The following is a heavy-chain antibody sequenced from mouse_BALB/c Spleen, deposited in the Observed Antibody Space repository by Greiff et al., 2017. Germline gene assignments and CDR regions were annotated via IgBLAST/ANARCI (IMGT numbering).Heavy chain of an antibody. D-gene: IGHD2-1*01. CDR3: ARERGYGNFLDY. CDR1: GFSLTSSG. Sequence: VQLQQSGPGLVAPSQSLSITCTVSGFSLTSSGVHWVRQPPGKGLEWLGVIWAGGSTNYNSALMSRLSISKDNSKSQVFLKMNSLQTDDTAMYYCARERGYGNFLDYWGQGTTLTVSS. J-gene: IGHJ2*01. CDR2: IWAGGST. V-gene: IGHV2-9*02.